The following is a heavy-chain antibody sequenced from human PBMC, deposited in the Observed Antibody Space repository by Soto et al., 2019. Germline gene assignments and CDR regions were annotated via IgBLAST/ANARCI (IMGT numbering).Heavy chain of an antibody. D-gene: IGHD2-2*01. Sequence: ASVKVSCKASGYTFTSSGISWVRQAPGQGLEWMGWISAYNGNTNYAQKHQGRVTMTTDTSTSTAYMELRSLRSDDTAVYYCARDVLRYIVVVPAAVNWFDPWGQGTLVTVSS. J-gene: IGHJ5*02. CDR2: ISAYNGNT. CDR1: GYTFTSSG. CDR3: ARDVLRYIVVVPAAVNWFDP. V-gene: IGHV1-18*01.